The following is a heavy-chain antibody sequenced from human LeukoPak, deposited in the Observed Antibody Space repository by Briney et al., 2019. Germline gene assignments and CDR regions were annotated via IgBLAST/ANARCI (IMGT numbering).Heavy chain of an antibody. CDR2: ST. V-gene: IGHV4-4*07. Sequence: SETLSLTCTVSGASISSYYWSWIRQPAGKGLEWIGGSTNQNPSLKSRIAISVDTSKNQFSLKLSSVTAADTAVYYCASHDYSYYIRLWGQGTLVTVSS. CDR1: GASISSYY. D-gene: IGHD3-10*01. J-gene: IGHJ4*02. CDR3: ASHDYSYYIRL.